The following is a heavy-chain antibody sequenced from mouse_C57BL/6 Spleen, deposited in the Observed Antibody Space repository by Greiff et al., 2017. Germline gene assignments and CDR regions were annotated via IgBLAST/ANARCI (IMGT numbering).Heavy chain of an antibody. CDR3: ARSVDSSGEYAMDY. CDR1: GFTFTDYY. CDR2: IRNKANGYTT. V-gene: IGHV7-3*01. D-gene: IGHD3-2*02. J-gene: IGHJ4*01. Sequence: EVQLVESGGGLVQPGGSLSLSCAASGFTFTDYYMSWVRQPPGKALEWLGFIRNKANGYTTEYSASVKGRFTISRDNSQSILYLQMNALRAEDSATYYCARSVDSSGEYAMDYWGQGTSVTVSS.